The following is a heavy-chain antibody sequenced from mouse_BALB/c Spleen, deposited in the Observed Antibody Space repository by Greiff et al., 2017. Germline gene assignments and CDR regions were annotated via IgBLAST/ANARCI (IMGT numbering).Heavy chain of an antibody. CDR2: IRNKANGYTT. D-gene: IGHD2-4*01. V-gene: IGHV7-3*02. Sequence: EVKLMESGGGLVQPGGSLRLSCATSGFTFTDYYMSWVRQPPGKALEWLGFIRNKANGYTTEYSASVKGRFTISRVNSQSILYLQMNTLRAEYSANYYCARVSPTMITYYFDYGGQGTTLTVSS. CDR3: ARVSPTMITYYFDY. J-gene: IGHJ2*01. CDR1: GFTFTDYY.